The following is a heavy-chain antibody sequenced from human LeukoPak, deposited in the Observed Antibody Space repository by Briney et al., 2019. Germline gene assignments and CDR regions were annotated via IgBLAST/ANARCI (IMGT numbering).Heavy chain of an antibody. CDR3: ATAPGAMVLNLDY. D-gene: IGHD5-18*01. V-gene: IGHV4-31*03. J-gene: IGHJ4*02. Sequence: SETLSLTCTVSGGSISSGGYYWGWIRQHPGKGLEWIGYIYYSGSTYYNPSLKSRVTISVDTSKNQFSLKLSSVTAADTAVYYCATAPGAMVLNLDYWGQGTLVTVSS. CDR2: IYYSGST. CDR1: GGSISSGGYY.